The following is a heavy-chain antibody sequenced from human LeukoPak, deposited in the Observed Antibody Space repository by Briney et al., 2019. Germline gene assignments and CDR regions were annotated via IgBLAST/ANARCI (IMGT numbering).Heavy chain of an antibody. D-gene: IGHD3-10*01. J-gene: IGHJ6*03. CDR2: INHSGST. CDR1: GDSISSSSYY. CDR3: ARLTKNDSGSFRFGKKKRGYMDV. Sequence: PSETLSLTCTVSGDSISSSSYYWGWIRQPPGKGLEWIGEINHSGSTNYNPSLKSRVTISDDTSMTPLPLKLSSVTAPDTAVYYYARLTKNDSGSFRFGKKKRGYMDVWGKGTTVTTSS. V-gene: IGHV4-39*06.